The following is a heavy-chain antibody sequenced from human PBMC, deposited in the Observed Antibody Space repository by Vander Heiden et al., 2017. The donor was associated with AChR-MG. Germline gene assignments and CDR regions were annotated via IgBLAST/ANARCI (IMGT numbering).Heavy chain of an antibody. Sequence: QVQLVESGGGVVQPGRSLRLSCAASGFTFSSYGMHWVRQAPGKGLEWVAVIWYDGRKKDYADSVKGRFTISRDNSKNTLYMKMNSLRAEDTGVYYCASLGGSVDYWGEGSLVTVSS. CDR1: GFTFSSYG. J-gene: IGHJ4*02. CDR3: ASLGGSVDY. CDR2: IWYDGRKK. V-gene: IGHV3-33*01. D-gene: IGHD2-15*01.